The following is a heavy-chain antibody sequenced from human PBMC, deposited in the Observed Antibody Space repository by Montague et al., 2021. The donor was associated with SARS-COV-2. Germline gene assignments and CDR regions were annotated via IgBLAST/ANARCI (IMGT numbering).Heavy chain of an antibody. CDR3: AREGSGRGYYYYGMDV. V-gene: IGHV4-59*01. Sequence: SETLSLTCTVSGGSISRYYWSWIRQPPGKGLEWIGYIYYSGSTNYNPSIKSRVTISVDTSKNQFSLKLSSVTDADTAVYYCAREGSGRGYYYYGMDVWGQGTTVTVSS. D-gene: IGHD3-10*01. CDR1: GGSISRYY. J-gene: IGHJ6*02. CDR2: IYYSGST.